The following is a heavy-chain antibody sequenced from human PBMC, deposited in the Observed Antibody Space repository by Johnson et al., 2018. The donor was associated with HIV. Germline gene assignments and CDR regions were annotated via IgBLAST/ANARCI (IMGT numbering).Heavy chain of an antibody. CDR1: GFTFSSYA. D-gene: IGHD6-6*01. V-gene: IGHV3-30-3*01. Sequence: QVQLVESGGGVVQPGRSLRLSCAASGFTFSSYAMHWVRQAPGKGLEWVAVISYDGSNKYYADSVKGRFTISRDNAKNSLSLQMNSLRAEDTAVYYCAKEGLRSSLRSGDAFDIWGHGTLVTVSS. CDR3: AKEGLRSSLRSGDAFDI. CDR2: ISYDGSNK. J-gene: IGHJ3*02.